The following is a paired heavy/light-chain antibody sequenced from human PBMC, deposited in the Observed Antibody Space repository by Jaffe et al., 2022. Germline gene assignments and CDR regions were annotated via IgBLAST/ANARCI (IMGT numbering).Light chain of an antibody. CDR1: QSVTSSY. Sequence: EIVLTQSPGTLSLSPGERATLSCRASQSVTSSYFAWYQQKPGQAPRLLIYAASSRATGIPDRFSGSGSGTDFTLTISRLEPEDFAVYYCQQYGSTPPWTFGQGTKVEI. CDR3: QQYGSTPPWT. V-gene: IGKV3-20*01. CDR2: AAS. J-gene: IGKJ1*01.
Heavy chain of an antibody. J-gene: IGHJ4*01. Sequence: EVQLVESGGGLVQPGGSLRLSCAASGFTFSSYWMHWVRQAPGKGLVWVSRIKSDGTSTRYADSVKGRFSVSRDNAKNTLYLQMNSLRAEDTAVYYCVREGSAVVIPYDYWGHGTLVTVSS. CDR3: VREGSAVVIPYDY. D-gene: IGHD3-22*01. CDR1: GFTFSSYW. CDR2: IKSDGTST. V-gene: IGHV3-74*01.